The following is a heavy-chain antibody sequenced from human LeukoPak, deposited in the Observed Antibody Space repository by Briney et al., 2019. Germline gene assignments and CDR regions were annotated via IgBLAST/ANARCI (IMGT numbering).Heavy chain of an antibody. CDR3: ARLGRAVATFFDY. D-gene: IGHD5-12*01. CDR2: IYSVGSP. Sequence: PSETLSLTCTVSGGSINDYFWGWIRQPPGKGLDWIGHIYSVGSPTCSPSLKSRVTTSIDTSKNQFSLKLSSVTAADTAVYYCARLGRAVATFFDYWGQGTLVTVSS. CDR1: GGSINDYF. J-gene: IGHJ4*02. V-gene: IGHV4-4*09.